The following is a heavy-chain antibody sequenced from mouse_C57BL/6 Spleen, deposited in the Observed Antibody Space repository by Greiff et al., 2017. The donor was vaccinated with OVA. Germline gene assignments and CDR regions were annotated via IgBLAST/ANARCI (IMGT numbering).Heavy chain of an antibody. V-gene: IGHV1-53*01. Sequence: VQLQQSGTELVKPGASVKLSCKASGYTFTSNWMHWMKQRPGQGLEWIGNINPSNGDTNYNEKFKNKATLTVDTSSSTAYMQLSSLTSEDSAVYYCARVVTTGDAWFAYWGQGTLVTVSA. CDR2: INPSNGDT. CDR1: GYTFTSNW. CDR3: ARVVTTGDAWFAY. D-gene: IGHD2-2*01. J-gene: IGHJ3*01.